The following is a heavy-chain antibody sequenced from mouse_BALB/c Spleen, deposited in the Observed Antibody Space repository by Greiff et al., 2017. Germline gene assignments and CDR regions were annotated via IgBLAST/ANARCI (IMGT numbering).Heavy chain of an antibody. J-gene: IGHJ1*01. V-gene: IGHV5-6-5*01. CDR3: ARRGYLYWYFDV. Sequence: EVMLVESGGGLVKPGGSLKLSCAASGFTFSSYAMSWVRQTPEKRLEWVASISSGGSTYYPDSVKGRFTISRDNARNILYLQMSSLRSEDTAMYYCARRGYLYWYFDVWGAGTTVTVSS. D-gene: IGHD1-2*01. CDR2: ISSGGST. CDR1: GFTFSSYA.